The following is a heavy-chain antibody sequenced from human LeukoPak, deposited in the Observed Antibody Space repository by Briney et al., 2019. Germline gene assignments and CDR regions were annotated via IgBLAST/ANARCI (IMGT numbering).Heavy chain of an antibody. Sequence: GRSLRLSCAASGFTFDDYAMHWVRQAPGKGLEWVSGISWNSGSICYADSVKGRFTISRDNAKNSLYLQMNSLRAEDTALYYCAKGGPPYYGDYGLWEYYFEFWGQGTLVTVSS. CDR2: ISWNSGSI. D-gene: IGHD4-17*01. CDR3: AKGGPPYYGDYGLWEYYFEF. V-gene: IGHV3-9*01. J-gene: IGHJ4*02. CDR1: GFTFDDYA.